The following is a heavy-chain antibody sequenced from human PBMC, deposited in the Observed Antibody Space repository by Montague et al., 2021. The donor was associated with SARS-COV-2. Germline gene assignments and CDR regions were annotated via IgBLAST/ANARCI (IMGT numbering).Heavy chain of an antibody. CDR2: IFYDGST. CDR1: GGSISSRTYY. V-gene: IGHV4-39*01. CDR3: ARHGPNDYYHSRYFDL. D-gene: IGHD3-10*01. J-gene: IGHJ2*01. Sequence: SETLSLTCIVSGGSISSRTYYWGWIRQPPGKGLEWIGSIFYDGSTYYNPSLKSRVTISVDTSKNQFSLNLSSVTAADTAVYYCARHGPNDYYHSRYFDLWGRGTLVTVS.